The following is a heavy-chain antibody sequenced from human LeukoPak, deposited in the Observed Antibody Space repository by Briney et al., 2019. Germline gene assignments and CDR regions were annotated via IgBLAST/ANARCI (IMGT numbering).Heavy chain of an antibody. CDR3: AREEADGCSGGSCYSSYVGEYFQH. Sequence: SVKVSCKASGYTFTGYYMHWVRQAPGQGLEWMGWINPNSGGTNYAQKFQGWVTMTRDTSISTAYMELSRLRSDDTAVYYCAREEADGCSGGSCYSSYVGEYFQHWGQGTLVTVSS. V-gene: IGHV1-2*04. CDR2: INPNSGGT. CDR1: GYTFTGYY. J-gene: IGHJ1*01. D-gene: IGHD2-15*01.